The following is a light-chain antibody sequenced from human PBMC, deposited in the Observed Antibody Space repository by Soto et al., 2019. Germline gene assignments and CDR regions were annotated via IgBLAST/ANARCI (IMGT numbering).Light chain of an antibody. CDR1: QSVGSN. V-gene: IGKV3-15*01. Sequence: EIVMTQSPATLSVSPAERATLSCRASQSVGSNLAWYQQKPGQPPRLLIYGASTRASGIPARFRGTGSGTEFTLTISSLQSEDFALYYCQQYTKWPRFGPGTKVDIK. CDR2: GAS. J-gene: IGKJ3*01. CDR3: QQYTKWPR.